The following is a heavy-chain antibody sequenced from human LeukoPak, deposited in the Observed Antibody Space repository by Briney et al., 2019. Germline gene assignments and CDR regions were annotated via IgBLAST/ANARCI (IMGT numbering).Heavy chain of an antibody. CDR2: ISYDGSNK. CDR1: GFTFSGYA. J-gene: IGHJ4*02. Sequence: PGRSLRLSCAASGFTFSGYAMHWVRQAPGKGLEWVAVISYDGSNKYYADSVKGRFTISRDNSKNTLYLQMNSLRAEDTAVYYCARGAYYDFWSGSVWGQGTLVTVSS. CDR3: ARGAYYDFWSGSV. V-gene: IGHV3-30-3*01. D-gene: IGHD3-3*01.